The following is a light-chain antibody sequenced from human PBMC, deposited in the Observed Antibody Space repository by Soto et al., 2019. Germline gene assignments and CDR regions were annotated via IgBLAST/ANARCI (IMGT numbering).Light chain of an antibody. CDR1: QTISSW. Sequence: DVQGNVYPSDLAGSLKNKVPINFRASQTISSWLAWYQQKPGEAPKLLIYDASALPRGVPSRFSGSGSGTKFTLTIASLQPDDFATYYCQQYETFSGTFGPGTKVDNK. V-gene: IGKV1-5*01. CDR2: DAS. J-gene: IGKJ1*01. CDR3: QQYETFSGT.